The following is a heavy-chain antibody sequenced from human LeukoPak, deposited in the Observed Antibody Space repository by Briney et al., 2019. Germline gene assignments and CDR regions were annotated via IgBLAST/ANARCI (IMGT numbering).Heavy chain of an antibody. CDR1: GFTFSNYG. V-gene: IGHV3-30*03. CDR3: ARDPTQWLRYGYFDY. J-gene: IGHJ4*02. Sequence: GGSLRLSCAGSGFTFSNYGFHWVRQAPGKGLEWVAVISHDGTNKRYADSVKGRFTISRDNAKNSLYLQMNSLRAEDTAVYYCARDPTQWLRYGYFDYRGQGTLVTVSS. CDR2: ISHDGTNK. D-gene: IGHD5-12*01.